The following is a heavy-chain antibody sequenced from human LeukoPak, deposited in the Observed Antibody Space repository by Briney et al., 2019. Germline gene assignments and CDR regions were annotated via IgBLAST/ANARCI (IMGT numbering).Heavy chain of an antibody. V-gene: IGHV4-34*01. CDR3: ARHDFWSGYHDY. D-gene: IGHD3-3*01. Sequence: SETLSLTCAVYGGSFSGYYWSWIRQPPGKGLEWIGEINHSGSTNYNPSLKSRVTISVDTSKNQFSLKLSSVTAADTAVYYCARHDFWSGYHDYWGQGTLVTVSS. CDR2: INHSGST. CDR1: GGSFSGYY. J-gene: IGHJ4*02.